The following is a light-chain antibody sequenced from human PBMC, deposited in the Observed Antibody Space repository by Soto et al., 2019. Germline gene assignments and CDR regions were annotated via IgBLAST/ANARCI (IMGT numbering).Light chain of an antibody. V-gene: IGLV2-14*01. Sequence: QSVLTQPASVSGSPGQSITISCTGTNRDVGGYNYVSWYQQHPGKAPELMIYEVSHRPSGVSNRFSGSKSDNTASLTISGLQAEDEADYYCSSYTSISTLYVFGTGTKVT. J-gene: IGLJ1*01. CDR1: NRDVGGYNY. CDR3: SSYTSISTLYV. CDR2: EVS.